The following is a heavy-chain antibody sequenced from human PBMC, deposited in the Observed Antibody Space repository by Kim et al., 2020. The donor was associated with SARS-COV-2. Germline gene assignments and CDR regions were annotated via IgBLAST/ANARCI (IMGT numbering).Heavy chain of an antibody. CDR3: ARSTSLFEQQLVLEYYYYGMDV. CDR2: IIPTFGTA. V-gene: IGHV1-69*13. CDR1: GGTFSSYA. D-gene: IGHD6-13*01. Sequence: SVKVSCKASGGTFSSYAISWVRQAPGQGLEWMGGIIPTFGTANYAQKFQGRVTITADESTSTAYMELSSLRSEDTAVYYCARSTSLFEQQLVLEYYYYGMDVWGQGTTVTVSS. J-gene: IGHJ6*02.